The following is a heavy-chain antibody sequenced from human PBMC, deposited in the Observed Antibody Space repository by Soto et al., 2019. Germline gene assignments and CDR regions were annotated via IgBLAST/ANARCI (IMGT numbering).Heavy chain of an antibody. J-gene: IGHJ4*02. CDR3: ARLGVDSSTFYYFDY. Sequence: SETLSLTCTVSGGSISSYYWSWIRQPPGKGLEWIGYIYYSGSTNYNPSLKSRVTISVDTSKNQFSLKLRSVTAADPAVYYCARLGVDSSTFYYFDYWGQGTLVTVSP. D-gene: IGHD6-6*01. CDR1: GGSISSYY. CDR2: IYYSGST. V-gene: IGHV4-59*08.